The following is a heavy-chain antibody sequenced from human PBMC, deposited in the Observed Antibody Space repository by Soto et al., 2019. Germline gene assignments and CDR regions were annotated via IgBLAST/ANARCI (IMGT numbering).Heavy chain of an antibody. D-gene: IGHD3-10*01. Sequence: QVQLVQSGAEVKKPGSSVKVSCKASGGTFSSYAISWVRQAPGQGLEWMGGIIPIFGTAHYAQKFQGRVTITADESRRTGYMVLYNWPTEETAVYCYGRGRREITITPPPYVGYWGHGPLVNVYS. CDR2: IIPIFGTA. J-gene: IGHJ4*01. V-gene: IGHV1-69*01. CDR3: GRGRREITITPPPYVGY. CDR1: GGTFSSYA.